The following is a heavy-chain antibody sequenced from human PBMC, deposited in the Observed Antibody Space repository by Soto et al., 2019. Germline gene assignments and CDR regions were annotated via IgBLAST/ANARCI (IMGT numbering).Heavy chain of an antibody. J-gene: IGHJ4*02. V-gene: IGHV4-61*01. CDR3: TRAVTTEDYFDY. CDR1: GGSVSSDSYY. Sequence: SETLFLTCTVSGGSVSSDSYYWSWIRQPPGKGLEWIGYIFYSGSANYNPSLKSRVTISVDTSKNQFSLRLSSVTAADTAVYYCTRAVTTEDYFDYWGQGTLVTVSS. CDR2: IFYSGSA. D-gene: IGHD4-17*01.